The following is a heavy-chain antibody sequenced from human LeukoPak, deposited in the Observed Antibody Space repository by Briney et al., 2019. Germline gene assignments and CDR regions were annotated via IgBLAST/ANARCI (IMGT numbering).Heavy chain of an antibody. D-gene: IGHD1-1*01. J-gene: IGHJ4*02. V-gene: IGHV4-61*08. CDR2: INHSGTS. CDR1: GGSISSGDYY. Sequence: PSETLSLTCTVSGGSISSGDYYWSWIRQPPGKGLEWIGEINHSGTSNFNPSLKSRVTLSLDTSKNQFSLKLSSVTAADTAVYYCAISPGDNDYWGQGTLVTVSS. CDR3: AISPGDNDY.